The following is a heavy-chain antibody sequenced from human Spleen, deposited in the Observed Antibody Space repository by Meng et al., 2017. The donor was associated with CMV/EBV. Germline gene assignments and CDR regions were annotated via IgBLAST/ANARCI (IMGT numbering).Heavy chain of an antibody. J-gene: IGHJ5*02. Sequence: SGYTIGGYAISWVRQAPGQGLEWMGRIVPILGIINYAQKFQGTVTITADRSTGTAYMELSSLRSEDTAVYYCARSLYPYAPEKTRFDPWGQGTLVTVSS. D-gene: IGHD2-2*02. CDR2: IVPILGII. CDR1: GYTIGGYA. CDR3: ARSLYPYAPEKTRFDP. V-gene: IGHV1-69*04.